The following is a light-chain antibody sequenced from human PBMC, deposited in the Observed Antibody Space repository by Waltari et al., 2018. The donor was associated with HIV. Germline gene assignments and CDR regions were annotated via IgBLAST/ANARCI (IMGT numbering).Light chain of an antibody. V-gene: IGLV2-8*01. CDR2: EVT. CDR3: SSFAGTHKL. J-gene: IGLJ2*01. Sequence: QSALTQSPSASGSPGQSVNSSCTGANGEISDYNYVSWYQQHSDRPPKLISFEVTKRPSGGPDRFSGSKSGNTASLFVSGLQPEDEATYFCSSFAGTHKLFGGGTKLTVL. CDR1: NGEISDYNY.